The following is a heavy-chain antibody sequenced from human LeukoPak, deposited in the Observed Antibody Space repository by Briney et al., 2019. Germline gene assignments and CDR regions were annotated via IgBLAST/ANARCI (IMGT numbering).Heavy chain of an antibody. J-gene: IGHJ4*02. D-gene: IGHD3-3*01. CDR3: ARGPPGAIRFLEWNFPLDY. CDR2: INPKSGGT. Sequence: ASVKVSCKASGYTFTGYYMHWVRQAPGQGLEWMGWINPKSGGTTFAHKFQGRVTMTRDTSISTAYMELSRLRFDDTAVYYCARGPPGAIRFLEWNFPLDYWGQGTLVTVFS. V-gene: IGHV1-2*02. CDR1: GYTFTGYY.